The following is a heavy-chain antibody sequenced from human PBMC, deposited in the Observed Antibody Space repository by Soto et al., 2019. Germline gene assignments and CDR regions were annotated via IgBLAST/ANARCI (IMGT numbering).Heavy chain of an antibody. D-gene: IGHD1-1*01. J-gene: IGHJ4*02. V-gene: IGHV4-30-4*01. CDR1: GDSITSGGYY. Sequence: KPSETLSLTCTVTGDSITSGGYYWSWIRQHPGKGLEWLGYIYGSGGSGSTYYNASLKSRVTIPVDTSKNQLSLRLRSMTAADTAVYYCARMWNTGVAPAYSDYWGQGTLVTVSS. CDR3: ARMWNTGVAPAYSDY. CDR2: IYGSGGSGST.